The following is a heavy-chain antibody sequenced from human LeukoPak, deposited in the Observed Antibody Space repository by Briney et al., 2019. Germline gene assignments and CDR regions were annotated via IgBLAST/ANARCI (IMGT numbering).Heavy chain of an antibody. V-gene: IGHV3-21*01. J-gene: IGHJ4*02. CDR2: ISSSSSYI. Sequence: GGSLRLSCAASGFTFSSYSMNWVRQAPGKGLEWVSSISSSSSYIYYADSVKGRFTISRDNAKNSLYLQMNSLRAEDTAVYYCARGGITGTTIYYWGRGTLVTVSS. CDR3: ARGGITGTTIYY. CDR1: GFTFSSYS. D-gene: IGHD1-7*01.